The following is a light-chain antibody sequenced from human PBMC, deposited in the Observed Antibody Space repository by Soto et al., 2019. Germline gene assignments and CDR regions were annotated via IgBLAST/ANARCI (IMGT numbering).Light chain of an antibody. J-gene: IGLJ3*02. V-gene: IGLV2-23*02. CDR3: CSYAGSTTWV. Sequence: QSALTQPASVSGSPGQSITISCTGTSSDVGSHNFVSWYQQRPGKAPKLMIFEVTKRPSGVSNRFSASKSGNTASLTISGVQPEDEAEYYCCSYAGSTTWVFGGGTKLTVL. CDR1: SSDVGSHNF. CDR2: EVT.